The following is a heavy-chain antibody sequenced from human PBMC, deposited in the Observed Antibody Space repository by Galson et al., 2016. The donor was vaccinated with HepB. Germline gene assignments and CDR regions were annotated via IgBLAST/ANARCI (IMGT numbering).Heavy chain of an antibody. CDR1: GFSASSNY. V-gene: IGHV3-53*05. D-gene: IGHD3-10*01. Sequence: SVRLSCAASGFSASSNYLNWVRQAPGKGLEWVSIIYSGGSIYYADFAKGRFTISSDNSKNTLYLQMNSLRAEDTAVYYCARTYGSGSYRRDAFDIWGQGTMVTVSS. CDR3: ARTYGSGSYRRDAFDI. J-gene: IGHJ3*02. CDR2: IYSGGSI.